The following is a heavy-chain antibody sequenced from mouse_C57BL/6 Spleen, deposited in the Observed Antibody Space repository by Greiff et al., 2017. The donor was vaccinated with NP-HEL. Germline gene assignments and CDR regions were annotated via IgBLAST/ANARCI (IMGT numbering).Heavy chain of an antibody. D-gene: IGHD1-1*01. Sequence: VQLVESGAELVKPGASVKISCKASGYAFSSYWMNWVKQRPGKGLEWIGQIYPGDGDTNYNGKFKGKATLTADKSSSTAYMQLSSLTSEDSAVYFCARYYYYGSSRYFDYWGQGTTLTVSS. CDR2: IYPGDGDT. CDR1: GYAFSSYW. J-gene: IGHJ2*01. V-gene: IGHV1-80*01. CDR3: ARYYYYGSSRYFDY.